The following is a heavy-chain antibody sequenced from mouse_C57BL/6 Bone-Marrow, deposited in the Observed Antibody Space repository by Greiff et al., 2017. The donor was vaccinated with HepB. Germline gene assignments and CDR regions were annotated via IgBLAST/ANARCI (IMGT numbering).Heavy chain of an antibody. CDR3: ARHDYDAMDY. V-gene: IGHV5-12*01. CDR2: ISNGGGST. J-gene: IGHJ4*01. Sequence: DVMLVESGGGLVQPGGSLKLSCAASGFTFSDYYMYWVRQTPEKRLEWVAYISNGGGSTYYPDTIKGRFTISRDNANNTLYLQMSRLKSEDAAMYYCARHDYDAMDYWGQGTSVTVSS. CDR1: GFTFSDYY.